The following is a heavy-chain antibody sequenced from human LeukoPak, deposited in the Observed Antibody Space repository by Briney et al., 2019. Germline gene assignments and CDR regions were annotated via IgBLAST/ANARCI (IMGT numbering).Heavy chain of an antibody. CDR1: GFTFSSYG. V-gene: IGHV3-21*01. CDR2: ISSSSSYI. Sequence: GGSLRLSCAASGFTFSSYGMNWVRQAPGKGLEWVSSISSSSSYIYYADSVKGRFTISRDNAKNSLYLQMNSLRAEDTAVYYCARDQLLFTYYYYYMDVWGKGTTVTVSS. J-gene: IGHJ6*03. D-gene: IGHD5-18*01. CDR3: ARDQLLFTYYYYYMDV.